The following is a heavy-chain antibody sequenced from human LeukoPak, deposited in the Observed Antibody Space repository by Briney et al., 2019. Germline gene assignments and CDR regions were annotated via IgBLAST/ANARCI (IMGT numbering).Heavy chain of an antibody. Sequence: GGSLRLSCAASGFTFSSYWMSWVRQAPGKGLEWVANIKQDGSEKYYVDSVKGRFTISRDNAKNSLYLQMNSLRAEDTAVYYCARLGCSGGSCYSGDWGQGTLVTVSS. V-gene: IGHV3-7*03. CDR3: ARLGCSGGSCYSGD. CDR2: IKQDGSEK. D-gene: IGHD2-15*01. CDR1: GFTFSSYW. J-gene: IGHJ4*02.